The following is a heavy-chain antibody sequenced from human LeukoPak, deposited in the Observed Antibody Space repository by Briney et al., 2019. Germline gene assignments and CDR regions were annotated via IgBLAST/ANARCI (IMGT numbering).Heavy chain of an antibody. J-gene: IGHJ4*02. CDR2: ISGSGGST. Sequence: GGSLRLSCAASGFTFSSYAMSWVRQAPGKGLEWVSAISGSGGSTYYADSVKGRFTISRDNSKNTLYLQMNSLGAEDTAVYYCASMVTQYYFDYWGQGTLVTVSS. D-gene: IGHD4-23*01. CDR3: ASMVTQYYFDY. V-gene: IGHV3-23*01. CDR1: GFTFSSYA.